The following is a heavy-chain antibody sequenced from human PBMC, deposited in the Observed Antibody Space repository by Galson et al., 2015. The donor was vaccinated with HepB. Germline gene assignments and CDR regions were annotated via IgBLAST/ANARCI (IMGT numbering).Heavy chain of an antibody. CDR2: IDPSDSYT. J-gene: IGHJ6*04. V-gene: IGHV5-10-1*01. D-gene: IGHD3-10*01. CDR3: ARIVGFGELLGPDYGMDV. CDR1: GYSFPIYW. Sequence: QSGAAVKKPGESLWLSCKGSGYSFPIYWSSWVRQMPGKGLEWMGRIDPSDSYTNYSPSFQGHVTISADKAISTAYRQWSSLKASDTAMYYCARIVGFGELLGPDYGMDVWGKGTTVTVSS.